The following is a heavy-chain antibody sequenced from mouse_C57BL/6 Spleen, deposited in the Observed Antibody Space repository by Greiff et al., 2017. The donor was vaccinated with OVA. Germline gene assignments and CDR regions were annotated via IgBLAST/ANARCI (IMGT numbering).Heavy chain of an antibody. J-gene: IGHJ2*01. CDR2: IYPGDGDT. CDR1: GYAFSSYW. D-gene: IGHD4-1*01. Sequence: QVQLQQSGPELVKPGASVKISCKASGYAFSSYWMNWVKQRPGKGLEWIGRIYPGDGDTNYNGKFKGKATLTADKSSSTAYMQLSSLTSEDSAVYVCARPLGRGYFDYWGKGTTLTVSS. V-gene: IGHV1-82*01. CDR3: ARPLGRGYFDY.